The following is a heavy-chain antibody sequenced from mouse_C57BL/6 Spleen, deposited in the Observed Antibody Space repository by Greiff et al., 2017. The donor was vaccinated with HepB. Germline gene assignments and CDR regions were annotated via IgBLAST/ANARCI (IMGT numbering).Heavy chain of an antibody. D-gene: IGHD2-5*01. J-gene: IGHJ1*03. CDR2: IDPEDGET. V-gene: IGHV14-2*01. CDR3: ASSPYYSNGYWYFDV. CDR1: GFNIKDYY. Sequence: VQLKESGAELVKPGASVKLSCTASGFNIKDYYMHWVKQRTEQGLEWIGRIDPEDGETKYAPKFPGKATITADTSSNTAYLQLSSLTSEDTAVYYCASSPYYSNGYWYFDVWGTGTTVTVSS.